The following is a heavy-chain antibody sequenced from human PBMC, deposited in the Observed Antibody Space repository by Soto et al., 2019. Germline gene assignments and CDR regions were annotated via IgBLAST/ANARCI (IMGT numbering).Heavy chain of an antibody. CDR3: GKDTMVRGVIPYSLAH. CDR2: ISGSGGST. V-gene: IGHV3-23*01. D-gene: IGHD3-10*01. Sequence: EVQLLESGGGLVQPGGSLRLSCAASGFTFSSYAMSWVRQAPGKGLEWVSAISGSGGSTYYADSVKGRFTISRDNSKNTLYLQMNSRGGEDRAVYSWGKDTMVRGVIPYSLAHWGQGPRVTVSS. CDR1: GFTFSSYA. J-gene: IGHJ4*02.